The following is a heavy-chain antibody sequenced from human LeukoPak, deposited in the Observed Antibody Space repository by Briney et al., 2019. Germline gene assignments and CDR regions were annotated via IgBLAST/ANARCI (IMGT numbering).Heavy chain of an antibody. CDR1: GHTFTSYY. CDR2: INPSGGST. J-gene: IGHJ4*02. V-gene: IGHV1-46*01. CDR3: VIALYSGSYSSFDY. Sequence: ASVKASCKASGHTFTSYYMNWVRQAPGQGLEWMGIINPSGGSTSYAQKFQGRVTMTRDTSTSTVYMELSSLRSEDTAVYYCVIALYSGSYSSFDYWGQGTLVTVSS. D-gene: IGHD1-26*01.